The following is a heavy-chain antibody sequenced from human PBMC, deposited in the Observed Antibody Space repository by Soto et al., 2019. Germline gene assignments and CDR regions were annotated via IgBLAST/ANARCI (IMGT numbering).Heavy chain of an antibody. D-gene: IGHD1-26*01. CDR3: VRSEWEQLPYYFDY. J-gene: IGHJ4*02. CDR2: ISAYNGNT. Sequence: ASVKVSCKASGYTFTSYGISWVRQAPGQGLEWMGWISAYNGNTKYAQKLQGRVTMTTDTSTSTAYMELRSLRSDDTAVYYCVRSEWEQLPYYFDYWGQGTLVTVSS. V-gene: IGHV1-18*01. CDR1: GYTFTSYG.